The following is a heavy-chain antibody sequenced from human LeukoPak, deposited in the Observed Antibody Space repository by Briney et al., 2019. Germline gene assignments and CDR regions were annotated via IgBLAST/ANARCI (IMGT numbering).Heavy chain of an antibody. V-gene: IGHV3-23*01. Sequence: GGSLRLSCAASGFTFSRYAMTWVRQTSGKGLEWVSSISGPGDHTYYADSVKGRFTISRDNAKNTLYLQMNSLRAEDTAVYFCARERKSSTSMDYWGQGTLVTVSS. CDR2: ISGPGDHT. J-gene: IGHJ4*02. CDR1: GFTFSRYA. CDR3: ARERKSSTSMDY. D-gene: IGHD2-2*01.